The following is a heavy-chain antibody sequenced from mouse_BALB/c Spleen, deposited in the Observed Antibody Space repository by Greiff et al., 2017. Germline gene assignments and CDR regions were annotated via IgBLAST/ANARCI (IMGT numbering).Heavy chain of an antibody. CDR2: IWSGGST. J-gene: IGHJ3*01. V-gene: IGHV2-6-7*01. CDR3: ARETARATLGFAY. Sequence: VKLMESGPGLVAPSQSLSITCTVSGFSLTGYGVNWVRQPPGKGLEWLGVIWSGGSTDYNAAFISRLSISKDNSKSQVFFKMNSLQANDTAIYYCARETARATLGFAYWGQGTLVTVS. CDR1: GFSLTGYG. D-gene: IGHD3-2*01.